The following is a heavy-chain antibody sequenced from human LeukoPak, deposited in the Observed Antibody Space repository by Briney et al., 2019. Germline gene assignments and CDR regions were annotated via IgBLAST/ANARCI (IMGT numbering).Heavy chain of an antibody. J-gene: IGHJ4*02. CDR2: IIPIFGTA. CDR1: GGTFSSYA. CDR3: AGTPIVVAPAALPY. V-gene: IGHV1-69*06. D-gene: IGHD2-2*01. Sequence: ASVKVSCKASGGTFSSYAISWVRQAPGQGLEWMGRIIPIFGTANYAQKFQGRVTITADKSTSTAYMELSSLRSEDTAVYYCAGTPIVVAPAALPYWGQGTLVTVSS.